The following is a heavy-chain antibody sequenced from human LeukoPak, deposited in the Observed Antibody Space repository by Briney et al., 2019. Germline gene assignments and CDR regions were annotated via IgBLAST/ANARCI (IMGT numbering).Heavy chain of an antibody. V-gene: IGHV3-23*01. CDR2: ITGSGRDT. J-gene: IGHJ4*02. CDR1: GFTFSTYA. CDR3: AKDRSIGTYYTFDH. D-gene: IGHD1-26*01. Sequence: PGGSLRLSCAASGFTFSTYAMNWVRQAPGKRLEWVSSITGSGRDTYYAGSVKGRITVSRDNSKNSVYLQMSRLTAADTAVYYCAKDRSIGTYYTFDHWGQGTLVTVSS.